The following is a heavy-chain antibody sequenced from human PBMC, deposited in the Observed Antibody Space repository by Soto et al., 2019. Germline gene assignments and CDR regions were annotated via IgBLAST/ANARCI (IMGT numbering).Heavy chain of an antibody. CDR1: GGSISTGDYY. V-gene: IGHV4-30-4*01. CDR2: IYYSGST. CDR3: ASEDGYKRTF. J-gene: IGHJ4*02. Sequence: SETLSLTCTVSGGSISTGDYYWSWIRQPPGKGLEWIGYIYYSGSTFYSPSLKRRITISLNTPKNQFSLRLGSVTAADTAVYYGASEDGYKRTFWGQGTQVTVSS. D-gene: IGHD5-12*01.